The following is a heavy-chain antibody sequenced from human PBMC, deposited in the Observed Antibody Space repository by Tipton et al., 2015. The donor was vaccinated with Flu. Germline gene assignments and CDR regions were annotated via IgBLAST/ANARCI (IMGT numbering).Heavy chain of an antibody. CDR2: IYYSGST. Sequence: TLSLTCTVSGGSISSGDYYWSWIRQPPGKGLEWIGYIYYSGSTYYNPSLKSRVTISVDTSKNQFSLKLSSVTAADTAVYYCARAGYRITLGGVIVVFDYWGQGTLVTVSS. J-gene: IGHJ4*02. D-gene: IGHD3-16*02. CDR3: ARAGYRITLGGVIVVFDY. V-gene: IGHV4-30-4*01. CDR1: GGSISSGDYY.